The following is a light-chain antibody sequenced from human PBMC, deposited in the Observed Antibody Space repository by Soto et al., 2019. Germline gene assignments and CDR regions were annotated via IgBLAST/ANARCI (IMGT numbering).Light chain of an antibody. CDR3: CSYGGTFYV. CDR1: SSDVDDYNY. J-gene: IGLJ1*01. Sequence: QSALTQPRSVSGSPGQSVTISCTGTSSDVDDYNYVSWFQQHPGKAPELMIYDVSERPSGVPDRFSGSKSGNTASLTISGLQAEDAADYYCCSYGGTFYVFGTGTKLTVL. V-gene: IGLV2-11*01. CDR2: DVS.